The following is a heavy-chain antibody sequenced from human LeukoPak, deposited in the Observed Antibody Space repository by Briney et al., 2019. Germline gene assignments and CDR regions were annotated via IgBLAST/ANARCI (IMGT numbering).Heavy chain of an antibody. CDR1: GGTFSSYA. CDR3: VRDGSYYDSSGYYYLY. D-gene: IGHD3-22*01. Sequence: AASVTVSCTASGGTFSSYAISWVRQAPGQGLEWMGGITPMFGTANYAQKFQGRVTITADESTSTAYMELSSLRSEDTAVYYCVRDGSYYDSSGYYYLYWGQGTLVTVSS. V-gene: IGHV1-69*13. J-gene: IGHJ4*02. CDR2: ITPMFGTA.